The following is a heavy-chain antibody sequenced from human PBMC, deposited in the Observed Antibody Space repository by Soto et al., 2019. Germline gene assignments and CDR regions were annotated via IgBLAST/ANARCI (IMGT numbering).Heavy chain of an antibody. CDR3: AHAFGGTSWPNDAFDV. J-gene: IGHJ3*01. V-gene: IGHV2-5*02. CDR2: IYWDDDA. Sequence: QITLKESGTTLVKPTQTLTLTCIFSGFSFSADGVGVGWIRQPPRKALEWLALIYWDDDARYRPSLKSRLTITKDSSKNQVVLTMTNMDPLDTATYYCAHAFGGTSWPNDAFDVWGQGTVVTVSS. D-gene: IGHD3-16*01. CDR1: GFSFSADGVG.